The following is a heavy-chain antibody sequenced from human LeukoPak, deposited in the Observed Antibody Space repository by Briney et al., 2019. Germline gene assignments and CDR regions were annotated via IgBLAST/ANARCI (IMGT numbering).Heavy chain of an antibody. Sequence: SETLSLTCTVSGGSINSYYWSWIRQSAGKGLEWIGRIYDSGTTKYNPSLKSRVDMSVDTSKSQFSLKLSSVTAADTAVYFCAREMKGNNDFLTGHYHSHHGMDVWGQGTTVIVSS. CDR2: IYDSGTT. J-gene: IGHJ6*02. V-gene: IGHV4-4*07. CDR1: GGSINSYY. D-gene: IGHD3-9*01. CDR3: AREMKGNNDFLTGHYHSHHGMDV.